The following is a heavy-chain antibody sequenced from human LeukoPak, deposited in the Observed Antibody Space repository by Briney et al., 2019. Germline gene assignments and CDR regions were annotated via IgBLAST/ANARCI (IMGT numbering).Heavy chain of an antibody. D-gene: IGHD6-19*01. V-gene: IGHV1-8*01. CDR1: GYTFTSYD. Sequence: ASVKVSCKASGYTFTSYDINWVRQATGQGLEWMGWVNPNSGNTGYAQKFQGRVTMTRNTSISTAYMELSSLRSEDTAVYYCARGLNSGWYMNYYYGMDVRGQGTTVTVSS. J-gene: IGHJ6*02. CDR3: ARGLNSGWYMNYYYGMDV. CDR2: VNPNSGNT.